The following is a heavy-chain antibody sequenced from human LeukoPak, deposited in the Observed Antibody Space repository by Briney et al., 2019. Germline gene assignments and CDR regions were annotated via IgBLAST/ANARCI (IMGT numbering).Heavy chain of an antibody. Sequence: GGSLRLSCAASGFTLDDYDMHWVRHAPGKGLEWVSGISWNSGSIGYADSVKGRFTISRDNAKNSLYLQMNSLRAEDTALYYCAKAGYSYYFDYWGQGTLVTVSS. J-gene: IGHJ4*02. CDR2: ISWNSGSI. D-gene: IGHD4-11*01. CDR3: AKAGYSYYFDY. V-gene: IGHV3-9*01. CDR1: GFTLDDYD.